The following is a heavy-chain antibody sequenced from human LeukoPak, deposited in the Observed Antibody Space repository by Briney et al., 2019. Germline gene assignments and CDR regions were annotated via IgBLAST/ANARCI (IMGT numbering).Heavy chain of an antibody. CDR3: ARHPFSSPFDY. Sequence: SETLSLTCAVYGGSFSGDYWSWIRQPPGKGLEWIGYIYHTGNSDYNPSLKSRVTISLDTSKNQFSLKLTSVTAADTAVYYCARHPFSSPFDYWGRGPVVTVSS. D-gene: IGHD2/OR15-2a*01. J-gene: IGHJ4*02. CDR2: IYHTGNS. CDR1: GGSFSGDY. V-gene: IGHV4-59*08.